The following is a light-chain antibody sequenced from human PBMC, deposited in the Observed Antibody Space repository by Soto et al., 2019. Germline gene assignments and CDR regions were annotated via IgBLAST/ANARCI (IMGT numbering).Light chain of an antibody. J-gene: IGKJ2*01. CDR2: LGS. V-gene: IGKV2-28*01. Sequence: DIVMTQSPFSLPVTPGEPASFSCRSSQSRLHSNGYNYLDWYLQKPGKSPQLLIYLGSNRASGVTDRFSGSGSGTDCTLKISRVEAEDVGVYYCMQALQTPYTVGQGNKLEIK. CDR3: MQALQTPYT. CDR1: QSRLHSNGYNY.